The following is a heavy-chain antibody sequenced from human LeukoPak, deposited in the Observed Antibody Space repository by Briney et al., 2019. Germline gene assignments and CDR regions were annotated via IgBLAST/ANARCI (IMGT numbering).Heavy chain of an antibody. J-gene: IGHJ4*02. CDR2: IYHRGIT. CDR1: GYSISDGYY. V-gene: IGHV4-38-2*02. Sequence: SETLSLTCTVSGYSISDGYYWGWIRQPPGRGLEWIENIYHRGITYYNPSLKSRVTISLDTSKNQFSLKLSSVTAADTAVCYCARTYCSTTSCYVDHWGQGTLVTVSS. CDR3: ARTYCSTTSCYVDH. D-gene: IGHD2-2*01.